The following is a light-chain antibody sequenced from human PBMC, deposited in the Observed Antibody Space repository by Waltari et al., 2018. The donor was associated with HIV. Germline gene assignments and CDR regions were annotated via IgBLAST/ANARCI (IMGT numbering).Light chain of an antibody. CDR1: QSVSSS. CDR3: QQYYYWPPWT. V-gene: IGKV3-15*01. Sequence: EIVMTQSPATLSVSPGDRATLSCRASQSVSSSLAWYQQRPGQAPRLLIYGASTRATGIPARFSGSGSGTEFTLTISSLQSEDFALYYCQQYYYWPPWTFGQGTKVEIK. J-gene: IGKJ1*01. CDR2: GAS.